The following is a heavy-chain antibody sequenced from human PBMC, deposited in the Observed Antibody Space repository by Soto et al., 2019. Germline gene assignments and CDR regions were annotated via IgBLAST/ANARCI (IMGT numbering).Heavy chain of an antibody. CDR1: GDTFTSYY. CDR3: ARSSGGNFGIIIEGSNWFDP. CDR2: INPPGGST. J-gene: IGHJ5*02. V-gene: IGHV1-46*01. D-gene: IGHD3-3*01. Sequence: QVRLVQSGAEVRRPGASVKVSCKAPGDTFTSYYLNWVRQAPGQGLEWMGVINPPGGSTKYAQKFQGSFTMTRDTSRSTVYMELRSLRSDDTSIYYCARSSGGNFGIIIEGSNWFDPWGQGTLVTVSS.